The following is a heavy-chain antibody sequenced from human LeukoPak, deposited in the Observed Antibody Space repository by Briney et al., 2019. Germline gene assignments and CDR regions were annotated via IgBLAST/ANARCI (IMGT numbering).Heavy chain of an antibody. CDR2: IYYSGTT. V-gene: IGHV4-39*01. J-gene: IGHJ4*02. CDR1: GDSISSGSYY. Sequence: NPSETLSLTCIVSGDSISSGSYYWGWIRQPPGKGLEWIGSIYYSGTTYYNPSLKSRVTISVDTSKNQFSLKVSSVTAADTAFYYCARNDAPLKFDYWGQGTLVTVSS. CDR3: ARNDAPLKFDY.